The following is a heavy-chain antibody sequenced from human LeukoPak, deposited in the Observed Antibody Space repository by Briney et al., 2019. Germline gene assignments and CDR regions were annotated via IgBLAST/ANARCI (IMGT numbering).Heavy chain of an antibody. CDR1: GFTFSNAW. CDR2: IKSKTDGGTT. D-gene: IGHD2-21*02. J-gene: IGHJ4*02. Sequence: TGGSLRLSCAASGFTFSNAWMSWVRQAPGKGLEWVGRIKSKTDGGTTDYAAPVKGRFTISRDDSKNTLYLQMNSLKTEDTAVYYCTTDWYRGGDCGGDCFDAYYFDYWGQGTLVTVSS. CDR3: TTDWYRGGDCGGDCFDAYYFDY. V-gene: IGHV3-15*01.